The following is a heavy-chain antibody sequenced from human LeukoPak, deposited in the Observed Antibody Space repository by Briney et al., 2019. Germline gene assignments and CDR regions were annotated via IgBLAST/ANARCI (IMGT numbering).Heavy chain of an antibody. CDR3: AKDSNRGVWGSYRSYDY. J-gene: IGHJ4*02. Sequence: GGSLRLSCAASGFTFSSYDMSWVRQAPRKGLEWVSAISGSGANTYDADSVKGRFTISRDNSKNTLYLQMNSLRAEDTAVYYCAKDSNRGVWGSYRSYDYWGQGTLVAVSS. V-gene: IGHV3-23*01. CDR2: ISGSGANT. D-gene: IGHD3-16*01. CDR1: GFTFSSYD.